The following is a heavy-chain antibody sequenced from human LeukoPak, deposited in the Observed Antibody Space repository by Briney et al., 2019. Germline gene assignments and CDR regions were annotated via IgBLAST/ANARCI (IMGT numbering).Heavy chain of an antibody. J-gene: IGHJ6*03. Sequence: GVSVKVSCKASGGTFSSYAISWVRQAPGQGLEWMGGIIPIFGTANYAQKFQGRVTITADESTSTAYMELSSLRSEDTAVYYCARVGYQLLRYYYNYMDVWGKGTTVTVSS. CDR3: ARVGYQLLRYYYNYMDV. CDR2: IIPIFGTA. D-gene: IGHD2-2*01. CDR1: GGTFSSYA. V-gene: IGHV1-69*13.